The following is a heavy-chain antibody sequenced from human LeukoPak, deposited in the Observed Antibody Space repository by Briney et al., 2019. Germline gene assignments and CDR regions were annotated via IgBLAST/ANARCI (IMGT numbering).Heavy chain of an antibody. V-gene: IGHV4-34*01. J-gene: IGHJ4*02. CDR1: GGSFSGCY. Sequence: SSETLSLTCAVYGGSFSGCYWSWIRQPPGKGLEWIGEINHSGSTNYNRSLKSRVTISVDTSKNQFSLRLSSVTAADTAVYYCARGGIAVAAAVDYWGQGTLVTVSS. CDR3: ARGGIAVAAAVDY. CDR2: INHSGST. D-gene: IGHD6-19*01.